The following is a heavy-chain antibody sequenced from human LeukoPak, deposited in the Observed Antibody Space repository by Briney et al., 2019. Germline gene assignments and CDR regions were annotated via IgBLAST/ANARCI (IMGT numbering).Heavy chain of an antibody. CDR2: IIPILGIA. CDR1: GGTFSSYT. Sequence: GASVKVSCKASGGTFSSYTISWVRQAPGQGLEWMGKIIPILGIANYAQKFQRRVTITADKSTSTAYMELSSLRSEDTAVYYCARRSGIDDYWGQGTLVTASS. V-gene: IGHV1-69*02. J-gene: IGHJ4*02. D-gene: IGHD1-26*01. CDR3: ARRSGIDDY.